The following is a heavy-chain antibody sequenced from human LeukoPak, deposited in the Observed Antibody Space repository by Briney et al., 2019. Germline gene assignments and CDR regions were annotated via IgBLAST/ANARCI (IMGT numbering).Heavy chain of an antibody. CDR2: IIAYNGNT. D-gene: IGHD1-7*01. V-gene: IGHV1-18*01. CDR3: ASAELSRAKQFDY. J-gene: IGHJ4*02. Sequence: ASVKVSCKASGYAFTSYGITWVRQAPGQGLEWMGWIIAYNGNTHYAQKFQGRVTMTTDTSTSTSYMELRSPSSDDTAVYYCASAELSRAKQFDYWGQGTLVTVSS. CDR1: GYAFTSYG.